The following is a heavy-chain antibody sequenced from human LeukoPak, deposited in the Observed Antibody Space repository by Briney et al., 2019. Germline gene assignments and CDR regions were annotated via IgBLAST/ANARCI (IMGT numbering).Heavy chain of an antibody. CDR1: GFTFSSYD. CDR2: IRYDGSNK. Sequence: GGSLRLSCAASGFTFSSYDMNWVRQAPGKGLEWVAFIRYDGSNKYYADSVKGRFTISRDNSKNTLYLQMNSLRSEDTAVYYCARDGMVRGEGLDYWGQGTLVTVSS. V-gene: IGHV3-30*02. J-gene: IGHJ4*02. D-gene: IGHD3-10*01. CDR3: ARDGMVRGEGLDY.